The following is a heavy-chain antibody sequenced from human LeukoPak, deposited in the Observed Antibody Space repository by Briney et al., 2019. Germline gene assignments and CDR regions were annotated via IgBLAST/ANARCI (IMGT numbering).Heavy chain of an antibody. CDR3: ATYSFTLGGGLDV. V-gene: IGHV5-51*01. CDR2: VHPSDSDA. D-gene: IGHD2-21*01. Sequence: GESLKISCKGSGYTFTSTWIGWVRHMPGKGLEWMGIVHPSDSDARYSPSFEGQVTISADKAISTAYLQWSSLKASDTAMYYCATYSFTLGGGLDVWGQGTSVTVSS. CDR1: GYTFTSTW. J-gene: IGHJ6*02.